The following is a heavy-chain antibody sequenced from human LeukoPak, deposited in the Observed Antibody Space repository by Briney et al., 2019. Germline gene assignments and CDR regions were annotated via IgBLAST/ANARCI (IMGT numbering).Heavy chain of an antibody. J-gene: IGHJ6*03. V-gene: IGHV5-51*01. CDR2: IYPGDSDT. Sequence: GESLKIYCKGSGYSFTSYWIGWVRQMPGKGLEWMGIIYPGDSDTRYSPSFQGQVTISADKSISTAYLQWSSLKASDTAMYYCARRKELNYYYMDVWGKGTTVTVSS. CDR1: GYSFTSYW. CDR3: ARRKELNYYYMDV. D-gene: IGHD2/OR15-2a*01.